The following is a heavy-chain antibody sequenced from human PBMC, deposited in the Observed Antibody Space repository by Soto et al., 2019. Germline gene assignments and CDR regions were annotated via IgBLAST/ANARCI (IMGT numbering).Heavy chain of an antibody. CDR2: INPNSGGT. J-gene: IGHJ3*02. CDR3: AREPMVRAAHGFDI. Sequence: QVQLVQSGAEVKKPGASVKVSCKASGYTFTGHYMHWVRQAPGQGLEWMGWINPNSGGTNHAQKFQGRVTMTRDTSISTAYMELSRLRSDDTAVYYCAREPMVRAAHGFDIWGQGTMVTVSS. D-gene: IGHD3-10*01. V-gene: IGHV1-2*02. CDR1: GYTFTGHY.